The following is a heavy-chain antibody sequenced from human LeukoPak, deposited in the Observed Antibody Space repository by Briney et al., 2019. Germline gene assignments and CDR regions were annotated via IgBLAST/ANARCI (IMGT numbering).Heavy chain of an antibody. CDR2: IIPIFGTA. J-gene: IGHJ4*02. V-gene: IGHV1-69*13. CDR3: ARGDHYVSYFDY. CDR1: GGTFSSYA. Sequence: SVKVSCKASGGTFSSYAISWVRQAPGQGLEWMGGIIPIFGTANYAQKFQGRVTITADESTSTAYMELSGLRSEDTAVYYCARGDHYVSYFDYWGQGTLVTVSS. D-gene: IGHD4-17*01.